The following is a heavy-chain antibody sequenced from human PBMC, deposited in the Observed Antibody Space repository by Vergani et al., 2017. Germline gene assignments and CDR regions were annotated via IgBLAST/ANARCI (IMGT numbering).Heavy chain of an antibody. Sequence: QVTLRESGPALVKPTQTLTLTCTFSGFSLSTSGMCVSWIRQPPGKALEWLARIDWDDDKYYSTSLKTRLPISKDTSKNQVVLTMTNMDPVDTATYYCARIKSSSWSRGGGMDVWGQGTTVTVSS. D-gene: IGHD6-13*01. CDR3: ARIKSSSWSRGGGMDV. V-gene: IGHV2-70*15. CDR1: GFSLSTSGMC. J-gene: IGHJ6*02. CDR2: IDWDDDK.